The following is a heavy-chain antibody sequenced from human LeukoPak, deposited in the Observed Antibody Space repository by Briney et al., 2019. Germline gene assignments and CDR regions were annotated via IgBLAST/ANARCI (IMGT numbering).Heavy chain of an antibody. CDR3: ARDVDYGDANHYYYGMDV. CDR2: ISAYNGNT. J-gene: IGHJ6*02. V-gene: IGHV1-18*01. CDR1: GYTFTSYG. Sequence: ASVKVSCKASGYTFTSYGISWVRQAPGQGLERMGWISAYNGNTNYAQKLQGRVTMTTDTSTSTAYMELRSLRSDDTAVYYCARDVDYGDANHYYYGMDVWGQGTTVTVSS. D-gene: IGHD4-17*01.